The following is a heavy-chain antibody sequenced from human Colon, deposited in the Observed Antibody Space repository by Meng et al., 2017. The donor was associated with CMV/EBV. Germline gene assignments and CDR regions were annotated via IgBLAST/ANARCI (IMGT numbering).Heavy chain of an antibody. CDR1: GCSISSGNSY. V-gene: IGHV4-39*07. D-gene: IGHD6-13*01. J-gene: IGHJ4*01. CDR3: ARGRGIAADSRTYYFDS. CDR2: VDNSGST. Sequence: QVQSQEAGPGLLKPSGTLSLTCSVSGCSISSGNSYWGWIRQSPGKGLEWIGCVDNSGSTYYTPSLKSRVTISLVTSNTLFSLTLKSVTAADTAVYYCARGRGIAADSRTYYFDSWGHGTLVTVSS.